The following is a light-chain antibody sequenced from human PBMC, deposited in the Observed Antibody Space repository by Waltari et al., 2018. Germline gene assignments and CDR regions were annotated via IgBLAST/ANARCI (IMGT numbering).Light chain of an antibody. CDR1: HRINTY. Sequence: DIQMTHSPSSLSASVGDRVTITSQASHRINTYLTWYQQKPGKAPKLLIYSASRLQSGVPSRFSGSGSGTDFTLTISSLQPEDAAAYYCQQSYSTPRTFGQGTKVEIK. V-gene: IGKV1-39*01. CDR2: SAS. J-gene: IGKJ1*01. CDR3: QQSYSTPRT.